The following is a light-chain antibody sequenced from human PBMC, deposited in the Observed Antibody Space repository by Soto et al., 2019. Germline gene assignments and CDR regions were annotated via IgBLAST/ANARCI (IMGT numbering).Light chain of an antibody. CDR1: SSDGGGYNY. CDR3: NAYAGSNNWV. J-gene: IGLJ3*02. V-gene: IGLV2-8*01. Sequence: QSALTQPPSASGSPGQSVTISCTGTSSDGGGYNYVSWYQQHPGKAPKLLIYEVSKWPSGIPDRFSGSKSGNTASLTVAGLKAEAEADYYCNAYAGSNNWVFGGGTKLTVL. CDR2: EVS.